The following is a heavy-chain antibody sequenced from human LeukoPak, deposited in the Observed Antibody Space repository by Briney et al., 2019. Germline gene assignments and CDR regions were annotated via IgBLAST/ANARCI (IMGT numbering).Heavy chain of an antibody. CDR1: GGTFSSYA. CDR3: ARGYLYCSSTSCNWGQAFDI. CDR2: IIPIFGTA. Sequence: GASVKVSCKASGGTFSSYAISWVRQAPGQGLEWMGGIIPIFGTANYAQKFQGRVTITADESTSTAYMELSSLRSEDTAVYYCARGYLYCSSTSCNWGQAFDIWGQGTMVTASS. J-gene: IGHJ3*02. D-gene: IGHD2-2*01. V-gene: IGHV1-69*13.